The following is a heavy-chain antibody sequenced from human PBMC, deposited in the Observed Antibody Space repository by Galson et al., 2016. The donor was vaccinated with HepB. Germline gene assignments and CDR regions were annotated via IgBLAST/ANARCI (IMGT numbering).Heavy chain of an antibody. CDR2: ISHSGRT. CDR3: AREPVYCSGGTCYKTLSFQN. Sequence: SETLSLTCAVSGGSFSGYHWSWIRQPPGKGLEWIGEISHSGRTNYNSSLKSRVTMSIDTSTNQFSLTMSSVTAADTAVYYCAREPVYCSGGTCYKTLSFQNWGRGTLVTVSS. D-gene: IGHD2-15*01. CDR1: GGSFSGYH. V-gene: IGHV4-34*01. J-gene: IGHJ1*01.